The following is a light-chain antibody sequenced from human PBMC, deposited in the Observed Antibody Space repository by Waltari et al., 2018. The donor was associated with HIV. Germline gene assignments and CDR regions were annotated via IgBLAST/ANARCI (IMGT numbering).Light chain of an antibody. Sequence: QSVLTQPPSVSAAPGQKVAISCSVSSSNIGTDYVSWYQHVPGSAPKLLIYDNEKRPSVTPDRFSGSKSGTSATLDITGLQTGDGADYYCGTWDRSLGGGVFGGGTKLTVL. CDR3: GTWDRSLGGGV. V-gene: IGLV1-51*01. CDR2: DNE. CDR1: SSNIGTDY. J-gene: IGLJ3*02.